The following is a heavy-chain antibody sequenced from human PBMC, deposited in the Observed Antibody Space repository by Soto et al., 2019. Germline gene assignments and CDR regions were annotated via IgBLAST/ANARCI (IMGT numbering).Heavy chain of an antibody. J-gene: IGHJ6*04. V-gene: IGHV4-59*08. Sequence: SETLSLTCTVSGGSISSYYWSWIRQPPGKGLEWIGYIYYSGSTNYNPSLKSRVTISVDTSKNQFSLKLSSVTAADTAVYYCARVRDYDFWSGPMDVWGKGTTVTVSS. CDR3: ARVRDYDFWSGPMDV. CDR1: GGSISSYY. CDR2: IYYSGST. D-gene: IGHD3-3*01.